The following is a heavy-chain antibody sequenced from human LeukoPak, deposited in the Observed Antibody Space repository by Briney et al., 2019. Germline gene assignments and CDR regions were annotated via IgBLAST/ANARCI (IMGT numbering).Heavy chain of an antibody. CDR2: IIPIFGTA. Sequence: GASVKVSCKASGGTFSSYAISWVRQAPGQGLGWTGGIIPIFGTANYAQKFQGRVTITADESTSTAYMELSSLRSEDTAVYYCARDSPYWPGHFDYWGQGTLVTVSS. V-gene: IGHV1-69*13. CDR3: ARDSPYWPGHFDY. J-gene: IGHJ4*02. D-gene: IGHD2-15*01. CDR1: GGTFSSYA.